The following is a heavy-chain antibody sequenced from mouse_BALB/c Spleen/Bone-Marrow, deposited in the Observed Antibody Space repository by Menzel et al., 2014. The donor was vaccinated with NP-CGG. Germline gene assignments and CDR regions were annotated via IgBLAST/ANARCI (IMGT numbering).Heavy chain of an antibody. V-gene: IGHV5-9-3*01. J-gene: IGHJ2*01. CDR2: TSSGGSYT. D-gene: IGHD1-1*01. Sequence: VESGGGLVKPGGSLKLSCAASGFTFSSYTMFWVRQTPEKRLEWVATTSSGGSYTYYPDSVKGRFTISRDNAKNTLYLQMSSLRSEDTAMYYCARHYYGSSYYFDYWGQGTTLTVSS. CDR1: GFTFSSYT. CDR3: ARHYYGSSYYFDY.